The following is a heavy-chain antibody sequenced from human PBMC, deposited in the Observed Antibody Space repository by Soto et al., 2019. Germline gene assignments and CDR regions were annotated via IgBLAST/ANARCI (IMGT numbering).Heavy chain of an antibody. CDR3: KGAYYDINGYSLDP. CDR2: IYYGGSI. V-gene: IGHV4-59*01. D-gene: IGHD3-22*01. CDR1: DGSISSGY. Sequence: SETLSLTCSVSDGSISSGYWTWIRQPPGKGLEWIGYIYYGGSINYNPSLKSRVIISVDTAKNQFSLRLSSVTAADTAVYYCKGAYYDINGYSLDPWGQGTSVTVSS. J-gene: IGHJ5*02.